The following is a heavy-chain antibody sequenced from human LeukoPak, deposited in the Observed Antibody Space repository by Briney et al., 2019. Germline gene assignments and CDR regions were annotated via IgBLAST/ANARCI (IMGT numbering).Heavy chain of an antibody. J-gene: IGHJ3*02. CDR2: IYPGDSDT. CDR3: ARPAPYSSSHYDAFDI. V-gene: IGHV5-51*01. D-gene: IGHD6-13*01. CDR1: GYSFTSYW. Sequence: GESLQISCKGSGYSFTSYWIGWVRQLPGKGLEWMGIIYPGDSDTRYSPSFQGQVTISADKSISTAYLQWSSLKASDTAMYYCARPAPYSSSHYDAFDIWGQGTMVTVSS.